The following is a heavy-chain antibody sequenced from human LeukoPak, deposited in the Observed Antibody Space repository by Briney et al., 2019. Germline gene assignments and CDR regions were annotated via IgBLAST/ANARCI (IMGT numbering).Heavy chain of an antibody. Sequence: GGSLRLSCAASGFTFSSYGMHWVRQAPGKGLEWVAFIRYDGSNKYYADSVKGRFTISRDNSKNTLYLQMNSLRAEDTAVYYCAKDGLTSSSGPFDYWGQGTLVTVSS. J-gene: IGHJ4*02. D-gene: IGHD3-22*01. V-gene: IGHV3-30*02. CDR3: AKDGLTSSSGPFDY. CDR1: GFTFSSYG. CDR2: IRYDGSNK.